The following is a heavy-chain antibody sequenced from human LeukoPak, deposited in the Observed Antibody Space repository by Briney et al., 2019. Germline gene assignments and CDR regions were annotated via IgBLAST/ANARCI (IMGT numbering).Heavy chain of an antibody. J-gene: IGHJ4*02. CDR3: AREVNGVSGWSLDY. Sequence: SETLSLTCTVSGGSISSGSYYWSWIRQPAGKGLEWIGRIYTSGSTNYNPSLKSRVTISVDTSKNQFSLKLSSVTAADTAVYYCAREVNGVSGWSLDYWGQGTLVTVSS. CDR2: IYTSGST. CDR1: GGSISSGSYY. D-gene: IGHD6-19*01. V-gene: IGHV4-61*02.